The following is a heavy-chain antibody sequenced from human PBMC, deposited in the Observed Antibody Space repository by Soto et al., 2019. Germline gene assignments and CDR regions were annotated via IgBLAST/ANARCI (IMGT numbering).Heavy chain of an antibody. Sequence: SVKVSCKASGGTFSSYAISWVRQAPGQGLEWMGGIIPIFGTANYAQKFQGRVTITADESTSTAYMELSSPRSEDTAVYYCARKTDTKYYYDSSGYQYYYYGMDVWGQGTTVTVSS. V-gene: IGHV1-69*13. CDR3: ARKTDTKYYYDSSGYQYYYYGMDV. CDR1: GGTFSSYA. D-gene: IGHD3-22*01. J-gene: IGHJ6*02. CDR2: IIPIFGTA.